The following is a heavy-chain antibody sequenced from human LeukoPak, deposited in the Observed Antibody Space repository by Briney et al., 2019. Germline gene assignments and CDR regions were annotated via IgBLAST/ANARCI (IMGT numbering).Heavy chain of an antibody. CDR3: ARVGGRGSIGGDC. D-gene: IGHD3-10*01. CDR2: IKSDGSAT. Sequence: PGGSLRLSCAASGFTFTTYTMHWVRQAPGKGLVWVSRIKSDGSATTYADFVKGRFTVSRDNAKNTLYLQMSSLRAEDTAMYFCARVGGRGSIGGDCWGQGTLVTVSS. J-gene: IGHJ4*02. V-gene: IGHV3-74*03. CDR1: GFTFTTYT.